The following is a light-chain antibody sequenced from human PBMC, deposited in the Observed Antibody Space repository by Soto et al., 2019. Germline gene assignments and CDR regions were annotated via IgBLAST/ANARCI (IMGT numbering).Light chain of an antibody. V-gene: IGKV1-39*01. CDR2: AAS. CDR1: QSISAF. CDR3: QQSFDSPRT. J-gene: IGKJ4*01. Sequence: DIQMTQSPSSLSASVGDRVTITCRASQSISAFVNWYQQKPGKAPKLLIYAASSLHTGVPSRFTGSGHGTDFSLTISSRQPEDFATYICQQSFDSPRTFGGGTKVDIK.